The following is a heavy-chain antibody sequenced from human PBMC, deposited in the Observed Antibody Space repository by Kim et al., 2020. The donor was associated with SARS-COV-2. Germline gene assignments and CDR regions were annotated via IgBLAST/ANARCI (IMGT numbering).Heavy chain of an antibody. CDR3: ARGGSWFDP. CDR1: GGSISSYY. Sequence: SETLSLTCTVSGGSISSYYWSWIRQPPGKGLEWIGYIYYSGSTNYNPSLKSRVTISVDTSKNQFSLKLSSVTAADTAVYYCARGGSWFDPWGQGTLVTVSS. CDR2: IYYSGST. J-gene: IGHJ5*02. V-gene: IGHV4-59*01. D-gene: IGHD1-26*01.